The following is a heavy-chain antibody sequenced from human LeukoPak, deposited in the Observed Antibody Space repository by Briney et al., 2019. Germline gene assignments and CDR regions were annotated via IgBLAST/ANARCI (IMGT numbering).Heavy chain of an antibody. Sequence: GASVKVSCKASGYTFTGYYMHRVRQAPGQGLEWMGWINPNSGGTNYAQKFQGRVTMTRDTSISTAYMELSRLRSDDTAVYYCARLVGATVVPGDYWGQGTLVTVSS. CDR1: GYTFTGYY. J-gene: IGHJ4*02. D-gene: IGHD1-26*01. V-gene: IGHV1-2*02. CDR3: ARLVGATVVPGDY. CDR2: INPNSGGT.